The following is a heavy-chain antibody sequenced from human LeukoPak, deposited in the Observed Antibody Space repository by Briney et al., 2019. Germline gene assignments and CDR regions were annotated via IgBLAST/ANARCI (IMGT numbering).Heavy chain of an antibody. CDR1: GFTFSNVW. CDR3: PTARYSPEYFQH. D-gene: IGHD1-14*01. V-gene: IGHV3-15*01. CDR2: IKSKTDGGTT. J-gene: IGHJ1*01. Sequence: GGSPRLSCAASGFTFSNVWMNWVRQAPGKGLEWGGRIKSKTDGGTTDYAAHVKGRFTISRDDSKNTLYLRMNSLKTEDTAVYYCPTARYSPEYFQHWGQGTLVTVSS.